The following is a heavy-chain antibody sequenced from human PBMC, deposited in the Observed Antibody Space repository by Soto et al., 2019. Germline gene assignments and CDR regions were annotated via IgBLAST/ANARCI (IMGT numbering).Heavy chain of an antibody. CDR1: GYTFTSYG. D-gene: IGHD3-9*01. Sequence: ASVKVSCKASGYTFTSYGISWVRQAPGQGLEWMGWISAYNGNTNYAQKLQGRVTMTTDTSTSTAYMELRSLRSDDTAVYYCARDRGPETYYDILTGYHSAWGSQEIDYWGQGTLVTVSS. CDR3: ARDRGPETYYDILTGYHSAWGSQEIDY. V-gene: IGHV1-18*01. J-gene: IGHJ4*02. CDR2: ISAYNGNT.